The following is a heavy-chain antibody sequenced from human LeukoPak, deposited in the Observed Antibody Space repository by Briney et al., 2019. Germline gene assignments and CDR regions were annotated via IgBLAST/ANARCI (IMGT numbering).Heavy chain of an antibody. CDR3: ARTGARYSGSYAQDDWFDP. J-gene: IGHJ5*02. Sequence: ASVKVSCKASGGTFISYAISWVRQAPGQGLEWMGGIIPIFGTANYAQKLQGRVTITADESTSTAYMELSSLRSEDTAVYYCARTGARYSGSYAQDDWFDPWGQGTLVTVSS. V-gene: IGHV1-69*13. CDR1: GGTFISYA. D-gene: IGHD1-26*01. CDR2: IIPIFGTA.